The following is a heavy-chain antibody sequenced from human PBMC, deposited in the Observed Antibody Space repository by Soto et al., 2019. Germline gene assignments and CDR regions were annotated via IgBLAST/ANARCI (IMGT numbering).Heavy chain of an antibody. CDR2: IYYSGST. D-gene: IGHD1-26*01. J-gene: IGHJ4*02. CDR3: ARPTEVGFGFDY. CDR1: GGSISSYY. Sequence: QVQLQESGPGLVKPSETLSLTCTVSGGSISSYYWSWIRQPPGKGLEWIGYIYYSGSTNYNPSLKSRVTIAVDTSKNRFSLKLSSVTAADTAVYYCARPTEVGFGFDYWGQGTLVTVSS. V-gene: IGHV4-59*01.